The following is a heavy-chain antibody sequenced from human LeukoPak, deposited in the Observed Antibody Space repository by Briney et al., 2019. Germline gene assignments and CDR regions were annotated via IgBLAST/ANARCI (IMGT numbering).Heavy chain of an antibody. D-gene: IGHD3-10*01. Sequence: GGSLRLSCAASGFTFSSYAMSWVRQAPGKGLEWVSAISGSGGSTYYADSVKGRFTTSRDNSKNTLYLQMNSLRAEDTAVYYCAKGGSGSYYLYYYYYGMDVWGQGTTVTVSS. CDR3: AKGGSGSYYLYYYYYGMDV. V-gene: IGHV3-23*01. J-gene: IGHJ6*02. CDR1: GFTFSSYA. CDR2: ISGSGGST.